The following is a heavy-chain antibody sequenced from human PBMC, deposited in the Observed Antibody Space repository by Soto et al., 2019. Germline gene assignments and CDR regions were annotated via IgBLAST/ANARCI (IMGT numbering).Heavy chain of an antibody. J-gene: IGHJ4*02. Sequence: GGALRLSCADPGFNFTGYGLHRVRQAPSKGLEWVAVISYDGSNKNYADSVKGRFTISRDNSKNTLYLQMNSLRAEDTAVYYCAKDTYYHDSSGYYVFDYWGQGTLVTVSS. CDR1: GFNFTGYG. D-gene: IGHD3-22*01. V-gene: IGHV3-30*18. CDR2: ISYDGSNK. CDR3: AKDTYYHDSSGYYVFDY.